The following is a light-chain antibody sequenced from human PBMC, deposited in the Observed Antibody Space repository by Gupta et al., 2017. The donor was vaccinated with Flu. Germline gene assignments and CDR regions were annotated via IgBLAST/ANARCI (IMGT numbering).Light chain of an antibody. CDR2: DAS. J-gene: IGKJ2*01. V-gene: IGKV3-11*01. Sequence: VLTRSPATLSLSPGERATLSCRASQSVSSYLAWYQQKPGQAPRLLIYDASNRATGIPARFSGSGSGTDFTLTISSLEPEDFAVYYCQQRSNRPMYTFGQGTKLEIK. CDR1: QSVSSY. CDR3: QQRSNRPMYT.